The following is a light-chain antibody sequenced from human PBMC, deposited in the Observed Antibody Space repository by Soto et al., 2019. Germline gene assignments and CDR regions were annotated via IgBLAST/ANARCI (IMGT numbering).Light chain of an antibody. V-gene: IGKV3-20*01. Sequence: VLPQSPDTLSLSPGDIATLSCRASQSVRSTFLAWYQQKHGQAPRLLIYGASKRAAGIPEGFSGSASGTEFTLSIIRLEPDDSAVYYCQQYHDSPMNTFGRGTKLQIK. CDR2: GAS. J-gene: IGKJ2*01. CDR1: QSVRSTF. CDR3: QQYHDSPMNT.